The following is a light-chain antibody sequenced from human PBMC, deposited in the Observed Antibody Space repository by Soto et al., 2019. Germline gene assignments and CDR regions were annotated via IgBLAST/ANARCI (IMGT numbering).Light chain of an antibody. CDR3: QQYNNWPPYT. V-gene: IGKV3-15*01. CDR1: QSISRN. Sequence: EIVMTQSPGTLSVSPGERATLSCRASQSISRNLAWYQQKPGRAPRLLMYGASTRATGIPARFSGSGSETEFTLTISSLQPEDFAVYYCQQYNNWPPYTFGQGTKVDIK. CDR2: GAS. J-gene: IGKJ2*01.